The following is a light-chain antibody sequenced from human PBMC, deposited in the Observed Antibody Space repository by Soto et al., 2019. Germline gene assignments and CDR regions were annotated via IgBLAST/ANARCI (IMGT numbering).Light chain of an antibody. CDR2: YNN. V-gene: IGLV1-40*01. J-gene: IGLJ1*01. CDR3: AAWDASLSACV. Sequence: QSVLTQPPSVSGAPGQRVTISCTGSNSNIGAGYDVHWYQQLPGTAPKLLIYYNNQRPSGVPDRFSGSRSGTSASLAIVGLRSEDEAVYYCAAWDASLSACVFGNGTKVTVL. CDR1: NSNIGAGYD.